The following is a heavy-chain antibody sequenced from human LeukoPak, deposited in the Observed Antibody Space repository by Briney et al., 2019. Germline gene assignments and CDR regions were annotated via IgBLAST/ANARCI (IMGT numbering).Heavy chain of an antibody. CDR3: ANLYGDSSNGLDV. D-gene: IGHD4-17*01. Sequence: PGASLRLSCVASGFTFSSYAMTWVRQAPGKGLEWVSAISANGGTTYYEDSVKGRFTISRDNSKNTVHLQMNSLRAEDTAVYYCANLYGDSSNGLDVWGQGTTVTVSS. J-gene: IGHJ6*02. V-gene: IGHV3-23*01. CDR1: GFTFSSYA. CDR2: ISANGGTT.